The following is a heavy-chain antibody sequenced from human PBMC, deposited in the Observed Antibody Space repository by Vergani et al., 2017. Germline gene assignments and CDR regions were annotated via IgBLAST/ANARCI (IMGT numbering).Heavy chain of an antibody. CDR2: VNPNSGGT. V-gene: IGHV1-2*02. J-gene: IGHJ4*02. CDR1: GFTFSGYY. CDR3: ARDSRGGEWSGGY. Sequence: QVQLVQSGAEVKKPGASVKVFCKTSGFTFSGYYIHWVRQAPGQGLEWMGWVNPNSGGTIYAQRFQGRVTMTRDTSINTAYIELNSLKSDDTAMYYCARDSRGGEWSGGYWGQGTLVTVSS. D-gene: IGHD3-16*01.